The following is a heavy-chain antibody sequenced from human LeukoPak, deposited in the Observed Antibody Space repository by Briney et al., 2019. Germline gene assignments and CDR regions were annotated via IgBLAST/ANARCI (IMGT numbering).Heavy chain of an antibody. CDR1: GYTFTSYG. D-gene: IGHD3-22*01. CDR2: ISAYNGNT. CDR3: ARDIRITMIVEAQDNWFDP. Sequence: ASVKVSCKASGYTFTSYGISWVRQAPGQGLEWMGWISAYNGNTNYAQKLQGRVTMTTDTSTSTAYMELRSLRSDDTAVCYCARDIRITMIVEAQDNWFDPWGQGTLVTVSS. V-gene: IGHV1-18*01. J-gene: IGHJ5*02.